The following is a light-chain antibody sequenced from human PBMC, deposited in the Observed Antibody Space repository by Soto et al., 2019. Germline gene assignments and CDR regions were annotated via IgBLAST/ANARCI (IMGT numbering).Light chain of an antibody. CDR1: SSDVGSYNL. J-gene: IGLJ3*02. CDR3: CSYAGSSTFWV. CDR2: EVS. Sequence: QSALTQPASVSGSPGQSITISCTGTSSDVGSYNLVSWYQQHPGKAPKLMIYEVSERPSGISNRFSGYKSGNTASLTISGLQAEDEADYYCCSYAGSSTFWVFGGGTKLTVL. V-gene: IGLV2-23*02.